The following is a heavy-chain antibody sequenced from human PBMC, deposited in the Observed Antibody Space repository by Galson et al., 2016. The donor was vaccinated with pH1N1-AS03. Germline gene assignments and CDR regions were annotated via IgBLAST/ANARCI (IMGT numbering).Heavy chain of an antibody. CDR1: GFMFTHYS. V-gene: IGHV3-30-3*01. CDR3: AREEGGFGSNWLQTDAFDI. D-gene: IGHD6-13*01. Sequence: SLRLSCAASGFMFTHYSMHWVRQAPGKGLEWVAVMSYEGTTTYYADSVKGRFTIPRDNSKNTLYLQMNSLRTEDTALYYCAREEGGFGSNWLQTDAFDIWGQGTMVTVSS. CDR2: MSYEGTTT. J-gene: IGHJ3*02.